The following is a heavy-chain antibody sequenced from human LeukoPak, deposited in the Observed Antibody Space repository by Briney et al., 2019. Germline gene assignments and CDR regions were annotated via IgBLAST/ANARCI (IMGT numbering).Heavy chain of an antibody. CDR3: ASTIFGVVTHDAFDI. CDR1: GFTFSDYY. V-gene: IGHV3-11*06. CDR2: ISSSSSYT. D-gene: IGHD3-3*01. J-gene: IGHJ3*02. Sequence: KTGGSLRLSCAASGFTFSDYYMSWIRQALGKGLEWVSYISSSSSYTNYADSVKGRFTISRDNAKNSLYLQMNGLRAEDTAVYYCASTIFGVVTHDAFDIWGQGTMVTVSS.